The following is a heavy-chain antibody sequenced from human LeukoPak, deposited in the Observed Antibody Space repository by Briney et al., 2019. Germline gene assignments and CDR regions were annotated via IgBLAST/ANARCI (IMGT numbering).Heavy chain of an antibody. CDR1: GFTFSSYS. J-gene: IGHJ6*03. CDR2: ISSSSSYI. Sequence: GGSLRLPCAASGFTFSSYSMNWVRQAPGKGLEWVSSISSSSSYIYYADSVKGRFTISRDNSKNTLYLQMNSLRAEDTAVYYCAKGRRYSYYMDVWGKGTTVTVSS. D-gene: IGHD3-9*01. CDR3: AKGRRYSYYMDV. V-gene: IGHV3-21*04.